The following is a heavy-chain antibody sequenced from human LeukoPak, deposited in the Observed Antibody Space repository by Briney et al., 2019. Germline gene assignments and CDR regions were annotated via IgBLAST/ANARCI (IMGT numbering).Heavy chain of an antibody. CDR2: LNNDGTDA. CDR1: GFPFIRYW. V-gene: IGHV3-74*03. D-gene: IGHD4/OR15-4a*01. Sequence: GGSLRLSCAVSGFPFIRYWMHWVRQAPGKGLVWVSRLNNDGTDATYADSVRGRFTISRDNSKNTLYLQMNSLRAEDTAMYYCAKVSLNMVNDAFDIWGQGTMVSVSS. J-gene: IGHJ3*02. CDR3: AKVSLNMVNDAFDI.